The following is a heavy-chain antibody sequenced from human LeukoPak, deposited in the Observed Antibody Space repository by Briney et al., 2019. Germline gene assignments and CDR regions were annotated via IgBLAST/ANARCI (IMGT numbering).Heavy chain of an antibody. V-gene: IGHV3-23*01. J-gene: IGHJ4*02. CDR2: ISGSGDST. D-gene: IGHD3-10*01. CDR1: GFTFSDYA. Sequence: QTGGSLRLSCAASGFTFSDYAMSWVRQAPGKGLEWFSAISGSGDSTYYADSVKGRFTISRDNSKNTPSLQMNSLRADDTAVYYCVKGSSVGRPYYFDYWGQGSLVTVSS. CDR3: VKGSSVGRPYYFDY.